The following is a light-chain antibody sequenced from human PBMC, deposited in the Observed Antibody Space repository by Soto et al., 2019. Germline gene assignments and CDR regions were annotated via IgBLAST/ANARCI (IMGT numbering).Light chain of an antibody. J-gene: IGKJ1*01. CDR2: GAS. CDR1: QSVRSNY. V-gene: IGKV3-20*01. CDR3: QQYVRAPWT. Sequence: EIVLTQSPGTLSLSPGERATLSCRASQSVRSNYLAWYQQKPGQAPRLLIYGASSRATGIPDRFSGSGSGTDFTLTISRLEPEDFAVSYCQQYVRAPWTFGQGTKLEIK.